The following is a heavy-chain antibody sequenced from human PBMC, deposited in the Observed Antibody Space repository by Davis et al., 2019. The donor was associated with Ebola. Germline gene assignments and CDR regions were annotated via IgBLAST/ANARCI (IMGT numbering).Heavy chain of an antibody. D-gene: IGHD6-25*01. CDR2: IHPNRGAT. CDR3: ARTIAAGDWFDP. J-gene: IGHJ5*02. CDR1: LYTFTDYY. V-gene: IGHV1-2*06. Sequence: ASVKVSCKTSLYTFTDYYIQCVRHAPRQALEWMGRIHPNRGATAYAQKLQGRVTMTTDTTTRTAYMELRSLRSDDTAVYYCARTIAAGDWFDPWGQGTLVTVSS.